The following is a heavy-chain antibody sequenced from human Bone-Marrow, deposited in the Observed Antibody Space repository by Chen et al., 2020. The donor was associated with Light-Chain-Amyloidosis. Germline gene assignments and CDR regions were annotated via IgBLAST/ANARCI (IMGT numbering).Heavy chain of an antibody. CDR2: IYPGASDA. V-gene: IGHV5-51*01. CDR3: ARRRDGYNFDY. Sequence: EVQLEQSGPEVKKPGESLKISCKGSGYTFPNYWIGWGRQMPGKGLEWMGVIYPGASDARYSPSFEGQVTSSADKSITTAYLQGRSLKASDTAMYYCARRRDGYNFDYWGQGTLVTVSS. D-gene: IGHD5-12*01. CDR1: GYTFPNYW. J-gene: IGHJ4*02.